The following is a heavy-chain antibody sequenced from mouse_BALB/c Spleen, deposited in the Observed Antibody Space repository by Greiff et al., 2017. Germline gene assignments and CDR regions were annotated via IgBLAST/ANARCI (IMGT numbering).Heavy chain of an antibody. J-gene: IGHJ3*01. D-gene: IGHD1-1*02. CDR2: INPSTGYT. V-gene: IGHV1-7*01. Sequence: QVQLQQSGAELAKPGASVKMSCKASGYTFTSYWMHWVKQRPGQGLEWIGYINPSTGYTEYNQKFKDKATLTADKSSSTAYMQLSSLTSEDSAVYYCARGGLCVFAYWGQGTLVTVSA. CDR1: GYTFTSYW. CDR3: ARGGLCVFAY.